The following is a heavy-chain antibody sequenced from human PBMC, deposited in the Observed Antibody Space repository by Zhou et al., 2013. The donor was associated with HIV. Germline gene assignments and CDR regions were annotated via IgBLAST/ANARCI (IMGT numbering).Heavy chain of an antibody. Sequence: QVQLVQSGAEVKKPGASVKVSCKASGYTFTNHGISWVRQAPGQGLEWMGWISGYTGDTKYAQNLQGRVTMTTDTSTSTAYMELRSLRSDDTALYYCARHFGGYGSGSYAFDPWGQGTLVTVSS. CDR2: ISGYTGDT. V-gene: IGHV1-18*01. CDR1: GYTFTNHG. J-gene: IGHJ5*02. D-gene: IGHD3-10*01. CDR3: ARHFGGYGSGSYAFDP.